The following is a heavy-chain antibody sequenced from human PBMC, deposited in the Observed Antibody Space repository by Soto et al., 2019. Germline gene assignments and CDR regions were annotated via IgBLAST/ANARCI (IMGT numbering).Heavy chain of an antibody. CDR1: GFTFSSYS. CDR2: ISSSSSYI. D-gene: IGHD3-10*01. V-gene: IGHV3-21*01. J-gene: IGHJ4*02. CDR3: ARDLYYYGSGSSTDDY. Sequence: EVQLVESGGGLVKPGGSLRLSCAASGFTFSSYSMNWVRQAPGKGLEWVSSISSSSSYIYYADSVKGRFTISRDNAKNSLYLQMNSLRAEDTAVYYCARDLYYYGSGSSTDDYWGQGTLVIVSS.